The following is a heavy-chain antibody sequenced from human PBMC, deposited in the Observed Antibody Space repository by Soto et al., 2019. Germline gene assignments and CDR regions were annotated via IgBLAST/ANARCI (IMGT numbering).Heavy chain of an antibody. CDR2: IYHSGST. D-gene: IGHD3-10*01. Sequence: QVQLQESGPGLVKPSGTLSLTCAVSGGSISSSNWWSWVRQPPGKGLEWIGEIYHSGSTNYNPSLKSRVTISVDKSKNQFSLKLSSVTAADTAVYYCARDQLWFADFNTWGMDVWGQGTTVTVSS. J-gene: IGHJ6*02. CDR3: ARDQLWFADFNTWGMDV. CDR1: GGSISSSNW. V-gene: IGHV4-4*02.